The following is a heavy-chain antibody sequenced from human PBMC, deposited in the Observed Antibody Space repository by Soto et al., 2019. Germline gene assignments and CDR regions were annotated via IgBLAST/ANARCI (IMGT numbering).Heavy chain of an antibody. CDR2: INPNSGGT. J-gene: IGHJ6*02. CDR1: GYTFTGYY. V-gene: IGHV1-2*04. D-gene: IGHD1-1*01. CDR3: ARDRGNEGRYYGMDV. Sequence: QVQLVQSGAEVKKPGASVKVSCKASGYTFTGYYMHWVRQATGQVLEWMGWINPNSGGTNYAQKFQGWVTMNRDTSISTAYMELSRLRSDDTAVYYCARDRGNEGRYYGMDVWGQGTTVTVSS.